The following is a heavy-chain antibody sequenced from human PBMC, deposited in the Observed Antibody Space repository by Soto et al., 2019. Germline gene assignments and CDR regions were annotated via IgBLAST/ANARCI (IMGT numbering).Heavy chain of an antibody. CDR1: GGSISSGGYY. D-gene: IGHD6-13*01. J-gene: IGHJ5*02. Sequence: QVQLQESGPGLVNPSQTLSLTCTVSGGSISSGGYYWSWIRQHPGKGLEWIGYIYYSGSTYYNPALKSRVTISVDTSKNQFSLKLSAVTAADTAVYYCARAAHYSSPFRWFDPWGQGTLVTVSS. CDR2: IYYSGST. CDR3: ARAAHYSSPFRWFDP. V-gene: IGHV4-31*03.